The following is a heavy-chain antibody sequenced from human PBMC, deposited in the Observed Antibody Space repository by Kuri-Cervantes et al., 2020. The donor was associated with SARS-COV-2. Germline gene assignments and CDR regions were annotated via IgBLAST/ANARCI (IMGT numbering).Heavy chain of an antibody. Sequence: SGPTLVKPTETLTLTCTVSGFSLSNARMGVSWIRQPPGKALEWLAHIFSNDEKSYSTSLKSRLTISKDTSKSQVVLTMTNMDPVDTATYYCARTLGGREWLLQNYHYYGMDVWGQGTTVTVSS. J-gene: IGHJ6*02. V-gene: IGHV2-26*01. D-gene: IGHD3-3*01. CDR3: ARTLGGREWLLQNYHYYGMDV. CDR2: IFSNDEK. CDR1: GFSLSNARMG.